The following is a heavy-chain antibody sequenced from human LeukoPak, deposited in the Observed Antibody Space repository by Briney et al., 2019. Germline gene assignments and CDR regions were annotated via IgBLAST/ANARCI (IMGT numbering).Heavy chain of an antibody. CDR2: IYHSGST. V-gene: IGHV4-38-2*01. CDR3: ARLCRDGGYSYGFCAFDI. D-gene: IGHD5-18*01. CDR1: GYSISSGYY. Sequence: SETLSLTCAVSGYSISSGYYWGWIRQPPGKGLEWIGSIYHSGSTYYNPSLKSRVTISVDTSKNQFSLKLSSVTAADTAVYYCARLCRDGGYSYGFCAFDIWGQGTMVTVSS. J-gene: IGHJ3*02.